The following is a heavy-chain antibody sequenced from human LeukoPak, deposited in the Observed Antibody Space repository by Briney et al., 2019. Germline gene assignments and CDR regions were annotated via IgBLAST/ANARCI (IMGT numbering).Heavy chain of an antibody. V-gene: IGHV3-53*01. Sequence: GGSLRLSCAASDLPVRSNYMSWVRQAPGKGLECVSYISRDSSTTYAASVKGRFTTSRDNSGNTLHLQMNNLKTEDTAVYYCRVCGGDCSLIDTWGQGTLVTVSS. J-gene: IGHJ5*02. CDR2: ISRDSST. CDR3: RVCGGDCSLIDT. CDR1: DLPVRSNY. D-gene: IGHD2-21*02.